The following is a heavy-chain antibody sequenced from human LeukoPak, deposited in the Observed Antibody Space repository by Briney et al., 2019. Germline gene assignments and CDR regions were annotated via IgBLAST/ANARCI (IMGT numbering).Heavy chain of an antibody. D-gene: IGHD1/OR15-1a*01. CDR3: AKDSPSRTATTEVPVDY. CDR1: GFTFSSYW. CDR2: ISSSSSYI. Sequence: GGSLRLSCAASGFTFSSYWMNWVRQAPGKGLEWVASISSSSSYIYFANSVRGRFTISRDNAKNSLYLQMNSLRAEDTAVYYCAKDSPSRTATTEVPVDYWGQGTLVTVSS. V-gene: IGHV3-21*01. J-gene: IGHJ4*02.